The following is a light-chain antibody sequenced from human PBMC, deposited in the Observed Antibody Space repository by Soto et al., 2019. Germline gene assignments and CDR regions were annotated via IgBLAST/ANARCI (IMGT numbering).Light chain of an antibody. CDR3: QQRTNWPRT. J-gene: IGKJ1*01. CDR2: DAS. Sequence: DIVLTQSPATLSLSPGERATLSCRASQSVSTYLAWYQQKPGQAPRLLIYDASNRATGIPARFSGSGSGTDFTLTISSLEPEDFAVYYCQQRTNWPRTFGPGTMMEIK. CDR1: QSVSTY. V-gene: IGKV3-11*01.